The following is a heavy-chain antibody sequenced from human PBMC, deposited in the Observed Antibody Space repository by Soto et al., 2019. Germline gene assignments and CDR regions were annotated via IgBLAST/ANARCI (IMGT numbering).Heavy chain of an antibody. CDR2: IMSKTDGGTT. CDR3: TTDSGTSPYSFDY. CDR1: GFTFSKDW. J-gene: IGHJ4*01. V-gene: IGHV3-15*01. Sequence: EVQLVESGGGFVKPGGSLRLSCAASGFTFSKDWVGWVRQAPGKGLEWVGRIMSKTDGGTTDYAAPVKGRFTISRDDSKNTLYLQMNSLKTEDTAFYYCTTDSGTSPYSFDYWGHGTLVTVSS. D-gene: IGHD1-1*01.